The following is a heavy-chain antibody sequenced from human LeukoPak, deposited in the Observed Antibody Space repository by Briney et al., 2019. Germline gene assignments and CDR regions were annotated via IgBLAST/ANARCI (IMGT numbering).Heavy chain of an antibody. CDR1: GFTFSRDW. D-gene: IGHD3-10*01. V-gene: IGHV3-74*01. J-gene: IGHJ4*02. CDR2: INGDGSNT. CDR3: ARDGPSPMVELDY. Sequence: GGSLRLSCVAAGFTFSRDWMCWVRQAPGKGLVWVSLINGDGSNTNYADSVKGRFTISRDNAKNTLYLQMNSLRAEDTAVYYCARDGPSPMVELDYWGQGTLVTVSS.